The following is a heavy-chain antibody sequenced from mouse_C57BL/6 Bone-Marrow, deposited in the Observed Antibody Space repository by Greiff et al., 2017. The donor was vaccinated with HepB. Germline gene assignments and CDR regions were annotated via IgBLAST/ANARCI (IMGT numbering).Heavy chain of an antibody. D-gene: IGHD2-10*01. CDR2: ISSGGSYT. V-gene: IGHV5-6*02. CDR1: GFTFSSYG. CDR3: ARPIPTTYAMDY. J-gene: IGHJ4*01. Sequence: EVKLVESGGDLVKPGGSLKLSCAASGFTFSSYGMSWVRQTPDKRLEWVATISSGGSYTYYPDSVKGPFTISRDNAKNTLYLQMSSLKSEDTAMYYCARPIPTTYAMDYWGQGTSVTVSS.